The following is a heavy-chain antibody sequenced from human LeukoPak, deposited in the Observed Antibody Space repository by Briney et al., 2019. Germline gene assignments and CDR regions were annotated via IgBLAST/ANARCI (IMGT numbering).Heavy chain of an antibody. CDR3: AKTYSSLRAYCMDV. V-gene: IGHV3-30*18. CDR1: GFTFSSYG. Sequence: GGSLRLSCAAFGFTFSSYGMHWVRQAPGKGLEWVAVISYDGSNKYYADSVKGRFTISRDNSKNTLYLQMNSLRAEDTAVYYCAKTYSSLRAYCMDVWGKGTTVTVSS. CDR2: ISYDGSNK. D-gene: IGHD6-13*01. J-gene: IGHJ6*03.